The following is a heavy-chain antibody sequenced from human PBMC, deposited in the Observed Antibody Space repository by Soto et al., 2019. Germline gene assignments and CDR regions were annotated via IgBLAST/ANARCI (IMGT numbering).Heavy chain of an antibody. D-gene: IGHD4-17*01. Sequence: QLQLQESGPGLVKPSETLSLTCTVSGGSISSSSYYWGWIRQPPGKGLEWIGSIYYSGSTYYNPSLKSRVTISVDTSKNQFSLKLSSVTAADTAGYYCATLLDYVNADAFDIWGQGTMVTVSS. J-gene: IGHJ3*02. CDR2: IYYSGST. V-gene: IGHV4-39*01. CDR3: ATLLDYVNADAFDI. CDR1: GGSISSSSYY.